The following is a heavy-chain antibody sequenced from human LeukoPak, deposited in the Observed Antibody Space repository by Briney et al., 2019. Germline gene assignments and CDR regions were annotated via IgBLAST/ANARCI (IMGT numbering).Heavy chain of an antibody. J-gene: IGHJ4*02. CDR2: VNPNSGGT. D-gene: IGHD5-12*01. CDR3: ARGVAFSDY. V-gene: IGHV1-2*02. Sequence: ASVKVSCKASGYRFTGYYMHWVRQAPGQGLEWMGRVNPNSGGTIFAQKFQGRVTMTRDTSISTAFMELRSLRSAATAGYYCARGVAFSDYWGQGTLVTVSS. CDR1: GYRFTGYY.